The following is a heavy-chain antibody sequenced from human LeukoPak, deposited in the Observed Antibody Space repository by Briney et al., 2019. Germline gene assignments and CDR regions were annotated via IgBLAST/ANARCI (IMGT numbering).Heavy chain of an antibody. Sequence: GGSLRLSCAASGFTFSSYSMNWVRQAPGKGLEWVSYISSSSSTIYYADSVKGRFTISRDNAKNSLYLQMNSLRAEDTAVYYCAKDTTSAKAITMGRGVSSMDVWGQGTTVTVSS. D-gene: IGHD3-10*01. CDR1: GFTFSSYS. J-gene: IGHJ6*02. V-gene: IGHV3-48*01. CDR3: AKDTTSAKAITMGRGVSSMDV. CDR2: ISSSSSTI.